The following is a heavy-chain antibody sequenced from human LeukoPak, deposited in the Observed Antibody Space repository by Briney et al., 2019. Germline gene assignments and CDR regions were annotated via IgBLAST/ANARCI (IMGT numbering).Heavy chain of an antibody. CDR1: GYTFTSHG. D-gene: IGHD2-21*02. J-gene: IGHJ4*02. CDR2: ISVYNGNT. CDR3: ARAPLDTYCGGDCSLDR. V-gene: IGHV1-18*01. Sequence: GASVKVSCKASGYTFTSHGISWVRQAPGQGLEWMGWISVYNGNTNYAQNLQGRVTMTTDTSTSTAYMELRSLRADDTAVYYCARAPLDTYCGGDCSLDRWGQGTLVTVSS.